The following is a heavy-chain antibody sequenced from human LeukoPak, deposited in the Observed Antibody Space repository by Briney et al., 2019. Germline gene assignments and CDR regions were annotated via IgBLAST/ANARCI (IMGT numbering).Heavy chain of an antibody. CDR1: GGTFSSYA. V-gene: IGHV1-69*06. Sequence: SVKVSCKASGGTFSSYAISWVRQAPGQGLEWMGGIIPIFGTANYAQKFQGRVTITADKSTSTAYMELSSLRSKDTAVYYCAKGFPPRRNYDRSGYYSYYFDYWGQGTLVTVSS. CDR3: AKGFPPRRNYDRSGYYSYYFDY. J-gene: IGHJ4*02. D-gene: IGHD3-22*01. CDR2: IIPIFGTA.